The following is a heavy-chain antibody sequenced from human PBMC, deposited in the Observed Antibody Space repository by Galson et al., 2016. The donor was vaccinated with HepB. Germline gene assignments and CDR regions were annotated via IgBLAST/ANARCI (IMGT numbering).Heavy chain of an antibody. D-gene: IGHD1-1*01. J-gene: IGHJ3*02. Sequence: QSGAEVKKPGESLKISCKGSGYRFTSYWIAWVRQMPVKGLELMGIIYPGDSDTRYSPSFQGQVTISADKSISTAYLQWSSLKASDPAIYYCASPGVERGDAFDIWAKGQWSPSL. V-gene: IGHV5-51*01. CDR1: GYRFTSYW. CDR3: ASPGVERGDAFDI. CDR2: IYPGDSDT.